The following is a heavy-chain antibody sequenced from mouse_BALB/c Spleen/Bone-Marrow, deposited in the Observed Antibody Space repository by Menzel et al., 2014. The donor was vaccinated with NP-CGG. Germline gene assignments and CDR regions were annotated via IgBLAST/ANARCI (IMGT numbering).Heavy chain of an antibody. Sequence: VQLQQSGAELVKPGASVKLSSKASGYTFTSYWMYWVKQRPGQGLEWIGEINPSNGRTDYNEKFKTKATLTVDSSSSTAYMQLSSLTSEDSAVYYCTSPQLGRDYWGQGTTLTVSS. CDR2: INPSNGRT. CDR3: TSPQLGRDY. V-gene: IGHV1S81*02. CDR1: GYTFTSYW. D-gene: IGHD4-1*02. J-gene: IGHJ2*01.